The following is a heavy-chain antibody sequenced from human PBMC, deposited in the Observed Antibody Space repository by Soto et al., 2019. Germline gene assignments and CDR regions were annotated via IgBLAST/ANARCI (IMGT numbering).Heavy chain of an antibody. Sequence: PSETLSLTCTVSGGSISSYYWSWIRQPPGKGLEWIGYIYYSGSTNYNPSLESRVTISVDTSKNQFSLKLSSVTAADTAVYYCARRPMVRGLNWFDPWGQGTLVTVSS. CDR1: GGSISSYY. CDR3: ARRPMVRGLNWFDP. J-gene: IGHJ5*02. CDR2: IYYSGST. D-gene: IGHD3-10*01. V-gene: IGHV4-59*08.